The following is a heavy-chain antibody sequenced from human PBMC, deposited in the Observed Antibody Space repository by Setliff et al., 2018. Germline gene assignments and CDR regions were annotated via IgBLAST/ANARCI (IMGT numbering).Heavy chain of an antibody. Sequence: PGGSLRLSCAASGFTFSNAWMSWVRQAPGKGLVWVSRINSDGSSTSYADSVKGRFTISRDNAKNTLYLQMNSLRAEDTAVYYCARDGGYDFHHLDYWGQGILVTVSS. V-gene: IGHV3-74*01. CDR1: GFTFSNAW. D-gene: IGHD5-12*01. J-gene: IGHJ4*02. CDR2: INSDGSST. CDR3: ARDGGYDFHHLDY.